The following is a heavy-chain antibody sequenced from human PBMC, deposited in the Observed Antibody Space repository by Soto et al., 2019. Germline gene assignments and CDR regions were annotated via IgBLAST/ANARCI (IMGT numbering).Heavy chain of an antibody. CDR1: GFSFEDHA. D-gene: IGHD2-21*01. Sequence: EVQLVESGGGLVEPGRSLRVSCAASGFSFEDHAMNWFRLVPGKGLEWVSGISANGAFVGYANSVKGRFTISRDNAKNSLFLQMSSLRREDTAVYYCTRDIFRTMTTVDYWGQGTLVTVSS. CDR3: TRDIFRTMTTVDY. J-gene: IGHJ4*02. V-gene: IGHV3-9*01. CDR2: ISANGAFV.